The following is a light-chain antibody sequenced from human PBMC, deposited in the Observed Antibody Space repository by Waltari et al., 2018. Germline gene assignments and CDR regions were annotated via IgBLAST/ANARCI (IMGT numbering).Light chain of an antibody. CDR2: YVS. J-gene: IGKJ2*02. CDR3: HQTSGLPRT. CDR1: QTIGSN. Sequence: TCRASQTIGSNLHWYQQKPDEPPKLIIKYVSQSILGVPSRFSGSGSGTGFTLTINSLEPEDAATYYCHQTSGLPRTFGQGTQLEIK. V-gene: IGKV6-21*02.